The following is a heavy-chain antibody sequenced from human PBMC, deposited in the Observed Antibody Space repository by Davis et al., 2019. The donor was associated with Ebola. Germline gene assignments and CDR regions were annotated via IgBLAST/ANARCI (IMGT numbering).Heavy chain of an antibody. CDR2: IKQDGSEK. J-gene: IGHJ6*04. V-gene: IGHV3-7*01. CDR1: GFTFSHYW. Sequence: GESLKISCAASGFTFSHYWMSWVRQAPGKGPEWVAIIKQDGSEKYYVDSVKGRFTISRDNAKNSLYLQMNSLRAEDTAVYYCARDTYYYGSGSYNYYYYYGMDVWGKGTTVTVSS. D-gene: IGHD3-10*01. CDR3: ARDTYYYGSGSYNYYYYYGMDV.